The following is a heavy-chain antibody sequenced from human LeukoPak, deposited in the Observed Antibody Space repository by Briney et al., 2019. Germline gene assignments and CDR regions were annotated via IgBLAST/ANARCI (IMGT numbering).Heavy chain of an antibody. CDR1: GFTFSSYG. D-gene: IGHD3-22*01. J-gene: IGHJ3*02. Sequence: GGSLRLSCAASGFTFSSYGMHWVRQAPGKGLEWVAVISYDGSNKYYADSVKGRFTISRDNSKNTLYLQMNSLRAEDTAVYYCAKSHGYYYDSTGYYPLDAFDIWGQGTMVTVSS. CDR3: AKSHGYYYDSTGYYPLDAFDI. CDR2: ISYDGSNK. V-gene: IGHV3-30*18.